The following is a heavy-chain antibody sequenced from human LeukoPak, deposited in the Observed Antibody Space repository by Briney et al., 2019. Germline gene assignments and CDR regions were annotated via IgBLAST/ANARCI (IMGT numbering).Heavy chain of an antibody. CDR3: TTSQGDSSGYYRYDY. D-gene: IGHD3-22*01. CDR1: GFTFSSCG. J-gene: IGHJ4*02. Sequence: GGSLRPSCAASGFTFSSCGMHWVRQAPGKGLEWVAFIRYDGSNKYYADSVKGRFTISRDNSKNTLYLQMNSLRAEDTAVYCCTTSQGDSSGYYRYDYWGQGTLVTVSS. CDR2: IRYDGSNK. V-gene: IGHV3-30*02.